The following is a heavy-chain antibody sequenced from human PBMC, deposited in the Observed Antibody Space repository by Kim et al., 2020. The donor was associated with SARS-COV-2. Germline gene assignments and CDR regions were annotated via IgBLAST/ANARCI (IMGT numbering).Heavy chain of an antibody. V-gene: IGHV3-21*01. Sequence: GGSLRLSCAASGFTLRDYSMSWVRQAPGKGLEWVSSITSTTLTYYADSLKGRFTISRDNAKNSLYLQMDSLRDDDTAMYYCAREGIVVDPNFDYWGQGTLVTVSS. D-gene: IGHD2-15*01. CDR3: AREGIVVDPNFDY. CDR1: GFTLRDYS. CDR2: ITSTTLT. J-gene: IGHJ4*02.